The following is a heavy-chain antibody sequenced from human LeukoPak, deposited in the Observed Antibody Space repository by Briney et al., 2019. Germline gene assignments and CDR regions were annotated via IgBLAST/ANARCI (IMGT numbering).Heavy chain of an antibody. CDR2: IKQDGSEK. J-gene: IGHJ4*02. CDR1: GFTFSSYW. Sequence: PGGSLRLSCAASGFTFSSYWMSWVRQAPGKGLEWVANIKQDGSEKYYVDSVKGRFTISRDNAKNSLYLQMNSLRAEDTAVYCCARDGVWSSSSAHYWGQGTLVTVSS. CDR3: ARDGVWSSSSAHY. V-gene: IGHV3-7*01. D-gene: IGHD6-6*01.